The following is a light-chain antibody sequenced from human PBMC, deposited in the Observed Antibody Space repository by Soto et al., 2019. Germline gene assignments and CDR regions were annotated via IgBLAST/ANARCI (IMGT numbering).Light chain of an antibody. J-gene: IGLJ3*02. CDR3: SSHGGINNVV. Sequence: QSVLTQPPSASGSPGQSVTISFTGTSNDIGGYNYVSWYQHHPGKVPKLMIYEVTKRPSGVPDRFSGSKSANTASLTVSGLQAEDEAVYYCSSHGGINNVVFGGGTKVTVL. CDR1: SNDIGGYNY. V-gene: IGLV2-8*01. CDR2: EVT.